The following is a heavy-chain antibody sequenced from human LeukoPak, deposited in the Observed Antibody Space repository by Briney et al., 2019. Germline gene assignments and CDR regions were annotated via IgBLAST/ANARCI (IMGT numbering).Heavy chain of an antibody. J-gene: IGHJ4*02. CDR1: GFSLSTSGMR. V-gene: IGHV2-70*04. D-gene: IGHD3-10*01. Sequence: SGPALVKPTQTLTLTCTFSGFSLSTSGMRVSWIRQPPETALEGLARIEWDDDKFYSTSRKTRLTSSKDTSKNPVVLTVTNMDPVDTATYYCARISYYYGSDTSYYFDYWGQGTLVTVSS. CDR3: ARISYYYGSDTSYYFDY. CDR2: IEWDDDK.